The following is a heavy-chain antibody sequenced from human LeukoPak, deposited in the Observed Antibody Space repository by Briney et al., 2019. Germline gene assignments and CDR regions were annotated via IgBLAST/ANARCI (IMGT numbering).Heavy chain of an antibody. CDR3: ARVRSGYDWVAFDI. D-gene: IGHD5-12*01. CDR1: GGSISSHY. Sequence: SETLSLTCTVSGGSISSHYWSWIRQPPGKGLEWIGYIYYSGSTNYNPSLKSRVTISVDTSKNQFSLKLSSVTAADTAVYSSARVRSGYDWVAFDIWGQGTMVTVSS. V-gene: IGHV4-59*11. J-gene: IGHJ3*02. CDR2: IYYSGST.